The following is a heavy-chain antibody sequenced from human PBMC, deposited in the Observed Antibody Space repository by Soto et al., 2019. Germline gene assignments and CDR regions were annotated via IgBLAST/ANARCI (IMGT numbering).Heavy chain of an antibody. Sequence: GASVKVSCKASGGTFSSYAISWVRQAPGQGLEWMGGIIPIFGTANYAQKFQGRVTITADESTSTAYMELSSLRSEDTAVYYCARPYSRPSDYYYGMDVRGQGTTVTVSS. J-gene: IGHJ6*02. CDR1: GGTFSSYA. CDR3: ARPYSRPSDYYYGMDV. D-gene: IGHD6-6*01. CDR2: IIPIFGTA. V-gene: IGHV1-69*13.